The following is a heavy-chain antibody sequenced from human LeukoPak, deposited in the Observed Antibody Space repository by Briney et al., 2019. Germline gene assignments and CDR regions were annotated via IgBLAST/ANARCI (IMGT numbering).Heavy chain of an antibody. D-gene: IGHD1-20*01. J-gene: IGHJ4*02. CDR2: INSDGSNT. V-gene: IGHV3-74*01. Sequence: GGSLRLSCAASGFTFSNYWMHWVRQAPGKGLVWVSRINSDGSNTNYADSAKGRFTISRDNAKNTLYLHMNSLRAEDTAVYYCARDLPSNWYNWKGVYYWGQGTVVTVSS. CDR1: GFTFSNYW. CDR3: ARDLPSNWYNWKGVYY.